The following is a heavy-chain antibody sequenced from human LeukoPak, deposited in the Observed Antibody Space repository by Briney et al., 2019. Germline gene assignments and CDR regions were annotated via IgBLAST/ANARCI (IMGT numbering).Heavy chain of an antibody. CDR3: ARGRSSSGWYSYRWFNP. D-gene: IGHD6-19*01. Sequence: PSETLSLTCTVSGGSISTYYWNWIRQPPGKGLEWIGYIYYSGSTNYNPSLKSRVTISVDTSKNQFSLKLSSVTAADTAVYYCARGRSSSGWYSYRWFNPWGQGTLVTVSS. J-gene: IGHJ5*02. CDR2: IYYSGST. CDR1: GGSISTYY. V-gene: IGHV4-59*12.